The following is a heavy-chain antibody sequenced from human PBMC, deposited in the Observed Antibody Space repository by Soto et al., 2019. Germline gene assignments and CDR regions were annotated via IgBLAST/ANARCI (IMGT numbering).Heavy chain of an antibody. Sequence: QVQLQESGPGLVKPSETLSLTCTVSGDSISSYYCSWIRQPPGKGLEWIGYIYYSGSTNYNPSLKSRVTISVDTSKNQFSLKLSSVTAADTAVYYCARGRRGDYVPFDYWGQGTLFTVSS. CDR1: GDSISSYY. V-gene: IGHV4-59*01. J-gene: IGHJ4*02. D-gene: IGHD4-17*01. CDR2: IYYSGST. CDR3: ARGRRGDYVPFDY.